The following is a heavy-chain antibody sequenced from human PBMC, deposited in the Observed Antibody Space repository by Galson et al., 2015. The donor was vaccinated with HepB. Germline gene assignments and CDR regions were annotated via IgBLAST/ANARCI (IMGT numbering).Heavy chain of an antibody. CDR2: ISSSGSTI. CDR1: GFTFSSYE. J-gene: IGHJ5*02. CDR3: ARGDSGVVTAMYNWFDP. Sequence: SLRLSCAASGFTFSSYEMNWVRQAPGKGLEWVSYISSSGSTIYYADSVKGRFTISRDNAKNSLYLQMNSLRAEDTAVYYCARGDSGVVTAMYNWFDPWGQGTLVTVSS. V-gene: IGHV3-48*03. D-gene: IGHD2-21*02.